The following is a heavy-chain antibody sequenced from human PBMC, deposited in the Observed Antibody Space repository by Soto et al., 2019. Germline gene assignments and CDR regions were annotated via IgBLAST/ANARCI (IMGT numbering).Heavy chain of an antibody. CDR3: ARTVLGPDLLADSFVDYYYYFDY. J-gene: IGHJ4*02. Sequence: SETLSLTCTVSGGSISNFYWSWIRQPPGKGLEWIGYVYYTGSTSYNPSLKRRVTFSADSSRGQFSLRLNSVTAADTAVYYCARTVLGPDLLADSFVDYYYYFDYWGQGTLVTVSS. V-gene: IGHV4-59*08. CDR1: GGSISNFY. CDR2: VYYTGST. D-gene: IGHD3-9*01.